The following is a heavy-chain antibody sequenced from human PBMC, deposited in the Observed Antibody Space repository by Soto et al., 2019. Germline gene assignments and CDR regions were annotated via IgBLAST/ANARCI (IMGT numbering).Heavy chain of an antibody. J-gene: IGHJ6*02. V-gene: IGHV1-69*13. CDR1: GGTFSSYA. D-gene: IGHD3-3*01. CDR3: ARREDYDFWSGYSQNYYYGMDV. Sequence: GASVKVSCKASGGTFSSYAISWVRQAPGQGLEWMGGIIPIFGTANYAQKFQGRVTIAADESTSTAYMELSSLRSEDTAVYYCARREDYDFWSGYSQNYYYGMDVWGQGTTVTVSS. CDR2: IIPIFGTA.